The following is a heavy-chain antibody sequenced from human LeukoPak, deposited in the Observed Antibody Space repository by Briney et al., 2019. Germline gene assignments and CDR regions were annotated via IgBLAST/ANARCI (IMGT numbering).Heavy chain of an antibody. CDR1: GYTFTDYY. CDR3: ARSSRYCSSTSCYFVQ. D-gene: IGHD2-2*01. Sequence: ASVKVSCKASGYTFTDYYMHWVRQAPGQGIEWMGWINPNSGGTNYAQKFQGRVTMTRDTSISTAYMELSGLRSDDTAVYYCARSSRYCSSTSCYFVQWAQGTLVTVSS. CDR2: INPNSGGT. V-gene: IGHV1-2*02. J-gene: IGHJ4*02.